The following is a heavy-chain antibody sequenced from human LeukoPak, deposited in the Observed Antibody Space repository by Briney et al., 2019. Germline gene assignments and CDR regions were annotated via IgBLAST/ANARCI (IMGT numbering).Heavy chain of an antibody. V-gene: IGHV3-9*01. CDR2: ISWSSGSI. Sequence: PGGSLRLSCAASGFTFDDYAMHWVRQAPGKGLEWVSGISWSSGSIGYADSVKGRFTISRDNAKNSLYLQMNSLRAEDTAVYYCAREFSEGSGSYVGLDYWGQGTLVTVSS. CDR1: GFTFDDYA. J-gene: IGHJ4*02. D-gene: IGHD3-10*01. CDR3: AREFSEGSGSYVGLDY.